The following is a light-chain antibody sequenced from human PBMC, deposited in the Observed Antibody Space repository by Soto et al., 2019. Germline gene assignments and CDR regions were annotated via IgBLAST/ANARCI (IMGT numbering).Light chain of an antibody. V-gene: IGKV1-5*01. CDR1: QSITIW. CDR3: QQYNSYSWT. CDR2: DAS. Sequence: DIQMTQSPSTLSASVGDRVTITCRASQSITIWLAWYQQKPGKAPKLLIFDASSLGSGVPSRFSGSGSGTEFTLTISSLQPDDFATYYCQQYNSYSWTFGQGTKVEIK. J-gene: IGKJ1*01.